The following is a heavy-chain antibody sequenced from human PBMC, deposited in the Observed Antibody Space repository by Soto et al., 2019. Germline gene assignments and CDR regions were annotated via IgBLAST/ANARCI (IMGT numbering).Heavy chain of an antibody. J-gene: IGHJ4*02. D-gene: IGHD3-16*02. V-gene: IGHV1-18*01. CDR1: GFVFSDYG. Sequence: VKLVQSEAEVKKPGASVKVSCKASGFVFSDYGIAWVRQAPGKGLEWMAWISVHSGKTNYAQAVQDRLTLTTDTSTDTAYMVFRNLRSDDTAVYYCARQKVSLFLPDFCGQGTLGAVSS. CDR2: ISVHSGKT. CDR3: ARQKVSLFLPDF.